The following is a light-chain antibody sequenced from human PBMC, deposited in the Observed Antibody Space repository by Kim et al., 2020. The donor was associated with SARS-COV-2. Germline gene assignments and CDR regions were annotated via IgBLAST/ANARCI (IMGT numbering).Light chain of an antibody. Sequence: SYELTQPPSVSVAPGKTARITCGGNNIGSKSVHWYQQKTGQAPVLVIYYDSDRPSGIPERFSGSNSGNTATLTISRVEAGDEADYYCQVWDSSSDWVFGG. J-gene: IGLJ3*02. CDR1: NIGSKS. CDR2: YDS. V-gene: IGLV3-21*04. CDR3: QVWDSSSDWV.